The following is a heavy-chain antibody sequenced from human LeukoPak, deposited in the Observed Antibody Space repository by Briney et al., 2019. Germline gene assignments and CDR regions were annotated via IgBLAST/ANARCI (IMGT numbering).Heavy chain of an antibody. CDR3: ARRVAGKAFDK. Sequence: GASVKVSCKASGYTFTSYGISWVRQAPGQGLVWMGWISVYNGNTNYAQKLQDRVTMTTDTSTNTAYMELRSLTSDDTAMYYCARRVAGKAFDKWGQGTMVTVSS. V-gene: IGHV1-18*01. CDR1: GYTFTSYG. J-gene: IGHJ3*02. CDR2: ISVYNGNT. D-gene: IGHD6-19*01.